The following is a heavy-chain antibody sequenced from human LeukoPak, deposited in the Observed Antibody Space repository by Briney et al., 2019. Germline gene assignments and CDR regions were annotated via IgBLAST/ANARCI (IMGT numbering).Heavy chain of an antibody. CDR3: ERELYREYSSSPGGY. Sequence: SETLSLTCTVSGYSMSSGYYWGWILQPPGKGLEWIGSIYHSGSTYYNPSLKSRVTISVDTSKNQFSLKLSSVTAADTAVYYCERELYREYSSSPGGYWGQGTLVTVSS. V-gene: IGHV4-38-2*02. CDR2: IYHSGST. D-gene: IGHD6-6*01. CDR1: GYSMSSGYY. J-gene: IGHJ4*02.